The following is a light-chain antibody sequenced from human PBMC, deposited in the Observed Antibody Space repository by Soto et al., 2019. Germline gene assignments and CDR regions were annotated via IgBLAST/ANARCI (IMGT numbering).Light chain of an antibody. Sequence: DIQMTQSPSTLSASVGDRVTITCRASQSISRWLVWYQQKPGKAPKLLIYEASNLQSGVPSRFSGTGSGTEFTLTISSLQPDDFGSYYCQHYLIYPLTFGGGTKVDIK. CDR3: QHYLIYPLT. J-gene: IGKJ4*01. CDR1: QSISRW. V-gene: IGKV1-5*03. CDR2: EAS.